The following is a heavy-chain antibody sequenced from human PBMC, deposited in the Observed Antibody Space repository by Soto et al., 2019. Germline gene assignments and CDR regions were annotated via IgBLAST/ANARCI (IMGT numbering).Heavy chain of an antibody. Sequence: SVKVSCKASGGTFSNHAISWVRQAPGQGLEWVGGIIPMFPTADYAQRFQGRVTITADDSTTTVYTELSGLRSEDTAMYYCARDDATYCGGDCYRYFYYGMDVWGQGTTVTVSS. D-gene: IGHD2-21*02. CDR1: GGTFSNHA. V-gene: IGHV1-69*13. J-gene: IGHJ6*02. CDR3: ARDDATYCGGDCYRYFYYGMDV. CDR2: IIPMFPTA.